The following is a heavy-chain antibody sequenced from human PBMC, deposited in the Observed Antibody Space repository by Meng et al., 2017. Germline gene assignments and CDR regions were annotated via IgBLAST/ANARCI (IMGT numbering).Heavy chain of an antibody. D-gene: IGHD3-22*01. CDR3: NYDSSGYQSRWAFDI. Sequence: GGSLRLSCAASGFTFDDYAMHWVRQAPGKGLEWVSGISWNSGSIGYADSVKGRFTISRDNAKNSLYLQMNSLRAEDTAVYYCNYDSSGYQSRWAFDIWGQGTMVTVSS. V-gene: IGHV3-9*01. CDR1: GFTFDDYA. CDR2: ISWNSGSI. J-gene: IGHJ3*02.